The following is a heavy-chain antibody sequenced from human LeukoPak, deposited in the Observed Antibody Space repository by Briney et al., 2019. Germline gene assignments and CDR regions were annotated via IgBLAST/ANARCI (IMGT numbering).Heavy chain of an antibody. J-gene: IGHJ3*02. D-gene: IGHD1-14*01. CDR2: IYNSRST. CDR3: ASRNVLTEREAFYI. CDR1: GVSTSSYY. V-gene: IGHV4-59*08. Sequence: SETLSLTCTVAGVSTSSYYWTWSRQPPGEGLEWIGYIYNSRSTNYNPSLNSRVTISADASKNQFSLKLTSVTAADTAVYYCASRNVLTEREAFYICGQGKMVTVSS.